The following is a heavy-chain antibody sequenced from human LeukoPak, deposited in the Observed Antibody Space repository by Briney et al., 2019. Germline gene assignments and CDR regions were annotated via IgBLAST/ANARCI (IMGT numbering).Heavy chain of an antibody. Sequence: ASVKGSCKASGYTFAAYFIHWVRQAPGQGLEWMGRINPNGGDTNYAQKFQGRVTMTGDTSISTAYMELSSLRSDDTAMYYCARVGFTSSWSNFDYWGQGTLVTVSS. CDR3: ARVGFTSSWSNFDY. V-gene: IGHV1-2*06. CDR1: GYTFAAYF. CDR2: INPNGGDT. D-gene: IGHD6-13*01. J-gene: IGHJ4*02.